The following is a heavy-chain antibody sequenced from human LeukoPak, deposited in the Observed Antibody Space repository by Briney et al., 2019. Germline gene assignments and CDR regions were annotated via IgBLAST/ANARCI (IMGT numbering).Heavy chain of an antibody. CDR2: INHSGSI. J-gene: IGHJ5*02. Sequence: ESSETLSLTCAVTGGSISSTNWWSWVRQPPGKGLEWIGEINHSGSINQNPSLKSRVSISVDTSKNQFSLKLSSVTAADTALYYCAREGGFTRSWVPYNWFDPWGQGTLVTVSS. CDR1: GGSISSTNW. CDR3: AREGGFTRSWVPYNWFDP. D-gene: IGHD6-13*01. V-gene: IGHV4-4*02.